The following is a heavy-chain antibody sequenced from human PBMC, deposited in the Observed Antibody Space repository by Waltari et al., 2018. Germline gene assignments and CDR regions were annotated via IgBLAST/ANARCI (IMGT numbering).Heavy chain of an antibody. D-gene: IGHD3-22*01. CDR3: ARDYCDRTNCHGMDV. CDR1: EFTFSSYA. CDR2: SSYNERNI. V-gene: IGHV3-30*04. J-gene: IGHJ6*02. Sequence: QVQLVESGGGVVQPGRSLRLSCAASEFTFSSYAMHWVRQAPGKGLEWVAVSSYNERNIYYVDSVKGRFTISRDNSKKMLYLQMYNLRAEDTAVYYCARDYCDRTNCHGMDVWGQGTTVTVSS.